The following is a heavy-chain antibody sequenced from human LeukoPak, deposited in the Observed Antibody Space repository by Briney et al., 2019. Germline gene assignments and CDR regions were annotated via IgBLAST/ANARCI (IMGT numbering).Heavy chain of an antibody. CDR1: GASMSDYY. D-gene: IGHD3-9*01. CDR3: VRRVRYFGQNDY. CDR2: IYYTGST. J-gene: IGHJ4*02. Sequence: SETLSLTCTVSGASMSDYYWSWIRQPPGKGLEWIGYIYYTGSTNYNPSLKRRVTMSVDTSKNQISLKLSSVTAADSAVYYCVRRVRYFGQNDYWGQGTLVTVSS. V-gene: IGHV4-59*08.